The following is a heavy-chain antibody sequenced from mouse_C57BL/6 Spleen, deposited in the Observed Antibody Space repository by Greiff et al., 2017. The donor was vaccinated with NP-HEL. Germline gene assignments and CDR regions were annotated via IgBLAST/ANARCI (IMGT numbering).Heavy chain of an antibody. J-gene: IGHJ2*01. Sequence: EVKLVESGGGLVKPGGSLKLSCAASGFTFSDYGMHWVRQAPEKGLEWVAYISSGSSTIYSADTVKGRFTISRDNAKTTLFLQKTSLRSEETAMYYCARLVYYSNPYFDYWGQGTTLTVSS. CDR1: GFTFSDYG. CDR3: ARLVYYSNPYFDY. CDR2: ISSGSSTI. D-gene: IGHD2-5*01. V-gene: IGHV5-17*01.